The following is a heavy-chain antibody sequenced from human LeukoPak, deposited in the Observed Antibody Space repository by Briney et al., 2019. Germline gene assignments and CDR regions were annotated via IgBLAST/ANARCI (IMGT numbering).Heavy chain of an antibody. D-gene: IGHD2-21*01. V-gene: IGHV3-23*01. CDR1: GFSFSSHS. CDR2: ISGSGGSA. J-gene: IGHJ6*02. CDR3: AKAQCGSECYYNMDV. Sequence: PGGSLRLSCAASGFSFSSHSMTWVRQAPGKGLEWVSRISGSGGSAYYADSVKGRFTISRDNSKNTLYLQMNSLRGEDTAVYYCAKAQCGSECYYNMDVWGQGTTVTVPS.